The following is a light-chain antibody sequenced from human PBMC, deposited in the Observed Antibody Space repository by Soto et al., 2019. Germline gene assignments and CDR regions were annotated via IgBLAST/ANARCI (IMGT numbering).Light chain of an antibody. Sequence: DIQMTQSPSTLSASVGDRVTITCRASQIIDTWLAWYQQKPGKAPKVLFSKVSNLESGVPSRFSGSGSGTEFTLTISSLKPDDFATYYCQQYKSSWTFGQGTKVDIK. CDR2: KVS. CDR3: QQYKSSWT. V-gene: IGKV1-5*03. CDR1: QIIDTW. J-gene: IGKJ1*01.